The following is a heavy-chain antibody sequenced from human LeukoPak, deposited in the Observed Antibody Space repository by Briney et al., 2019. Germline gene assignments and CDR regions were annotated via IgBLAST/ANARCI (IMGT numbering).Heavy chain of an antibody. CDR1: GFTFSDYY. Sequence: PGGSLRLSCAASGFTFSDYYMSWIRQAPGKGLEWVAVISYDGSNKYYADSVKGRFTIPRDNSKNTLYLQMNSLRAEDTAVYYCAKAGRGAFGRYSSSWEFDYWGQGTLVTVSS. CDR3: AKAGRGAFGRYSSSWEFDY. D-gene: IGHD6-13*01. V-gene: IGHV3-30*18. J-gene: IGHJ4*02. CDR2: ISYDGSNK.